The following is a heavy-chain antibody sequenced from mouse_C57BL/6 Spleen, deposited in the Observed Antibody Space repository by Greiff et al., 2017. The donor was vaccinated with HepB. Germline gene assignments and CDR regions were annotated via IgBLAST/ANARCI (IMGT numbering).Heavy chain of an antibody. V-gene: IGHV5-6*02. CDR1: GFTFSSYG. J-gene: IGHJ1*03. Sequence: DVMLVESGGDLVKPGGSLKLSCAASGFTFSSYGMSWVRPPPDKRLEWVATISSVGSYTYYPDSVQGRFTISRDNAKNTLYLQMSSLKSEDTAMYYCASITTVVARDWYFDVWGTGTTVTVSS. CDR2: ISSVGSYT. D-gene: IGHD1-1*01. CDR3: ASITTVVARDWYFDV.